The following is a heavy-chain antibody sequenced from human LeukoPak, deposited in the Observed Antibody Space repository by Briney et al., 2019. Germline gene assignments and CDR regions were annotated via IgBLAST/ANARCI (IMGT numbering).Heavy chain of an antibody. CDR2: ISAYNGNT. J-gene: IGHJ3*02. Sequence: GASVKVSCKASGYTFTSYGISWVRQAPGQGLEWMGWISAYNGNTNYAQKLQGRVTMTTDTSTSTAYMELRSLRSDDTAVYYCAITLRIAMVRGNDALDIWGQGTMVTVSS. V-gene: IGHV1-18*01. CDR1: GYTFTSYG. CDR3: AITLRIAMVRGNDALDI. D-gene: IGHD3-10*01.